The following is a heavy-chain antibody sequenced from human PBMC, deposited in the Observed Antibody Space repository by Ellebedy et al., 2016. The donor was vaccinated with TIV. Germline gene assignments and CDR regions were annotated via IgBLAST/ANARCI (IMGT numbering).Heavy chain of an antibody. D-gene: IGHD3-22*01. J-gene: IGHJ6*03. Sequence: SVKVSXKASGGTFSSYAISWVRQAPGQGLEWMGGIIPIFGTANYAQKFQGRVTITADESTSTAYMELSSLRSEDTAVYYCARVMHYDSSGPIKNYYYYYYMDVWGKGTTVTVSS. V-gene: IGHV1-69*13. CDR2: IIPIFGTA. CDR1: GGTFSSYA. CDR3: ARVMHYDSSGPIKNYYYYYYMDV.